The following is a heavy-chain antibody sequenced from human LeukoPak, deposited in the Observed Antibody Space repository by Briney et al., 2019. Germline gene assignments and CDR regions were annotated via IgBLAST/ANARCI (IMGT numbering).Heavy chain of an antibody. Sequence: PSETLSLTCTVSGGSITSYYWSWIRQPPGKGLEWIGYIYYSGSTNYNPSLKSRVTISVDTSKNQVSLKLSSVTAADTAVYYCASGKQWLAFDRWGQGTLVTVSS. CDR3: ASGKQWLAFDR. CDR2: IYYSGST. V-gene: IGHV4-59*08. CDR1: GGSITSYY. D-gene: IGHD6-19*01. J-gene: IGHJ4*02.